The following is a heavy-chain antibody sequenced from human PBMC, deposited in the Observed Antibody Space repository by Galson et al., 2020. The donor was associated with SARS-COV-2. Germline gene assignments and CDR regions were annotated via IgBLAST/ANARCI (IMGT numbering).Heavy chain of an antibody. V-gene: IGHV5-51*01. Sequence: VESLKLSCKGSGYSFTSYWIGRVRQMPGKGLEWMGIIYPGDSDTRYSPSFQGQVTISADKSISTAYLQWSSLKASDTAMYYCAMGYNWNLYYFDYWGQGTLVTVSS. D-gene: IGHD1-20*01. CDR3: AMGYNWNLYYFDY. J-gene: IGHJ4*02. CDR1: GYSFTSYW. CDR2: IYPGDSDT.